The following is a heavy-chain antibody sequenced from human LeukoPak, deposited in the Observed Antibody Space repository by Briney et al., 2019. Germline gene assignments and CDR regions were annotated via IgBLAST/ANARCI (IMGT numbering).Heavy chain of an antibody. V-gene: IGHV3-21*01. J-gene: IGHJ6*02. CDR3: ASAEVIQYGMDV. CDR1: GFTFSSYS. Sequence: PGGSLRLSCAASGFTFSSYSMSWVRQAPGKGLEWVSSISSSSSYIYYADSVKGRFTISRDNAKNSLYLQMNSLRAEDTAVYYCASAEVIQYGMDVWGQGTTVTVSS. CDR2: ISSSSSYI. D-gene: IGHD3-16*02.